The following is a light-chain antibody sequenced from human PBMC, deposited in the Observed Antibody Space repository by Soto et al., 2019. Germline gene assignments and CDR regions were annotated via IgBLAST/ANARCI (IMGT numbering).Light chain of an antibody. CDR3: SSYAGSNNVV. CDR2: KVS. V-gene: IGLV2-8*01. J-gene: IGLJ2*01. Sequence: QSALTQPPSASGSPGQSVTISCTGTSSDVGGYNYVSWYQQHPGKAPKLMIYKVSKRPSGVPDRFSGSKSGNTASLTVSGLQAEDEGDYYCSSYAGSNNVVFGGGTQLTVL. CDR1: SSDVGGYNY.